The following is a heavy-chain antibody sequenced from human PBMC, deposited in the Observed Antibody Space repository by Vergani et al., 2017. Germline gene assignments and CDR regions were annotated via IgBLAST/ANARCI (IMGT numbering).Heavy chain of an antibody. D-gene: IGHD3-10*01. J-gene: IGHJ3*02. CDR2: FDPEDGET. Sequence: QVQLVQSGAEVKKPGASVKVSCKVSGYTLTELSMHWVRQAPGKGLEWMGGFDPEDGETIYAPKFQGRGTMTEETSTDTAYMELSSLRSEDTAVYYCARQPPLLLWFGEFHDAFDIWGQGTMVTVSS. CDR1: GYTLTELS. V-gene: IGHV1-24*01. CDR3: ARQPPLLLWFGEFHDAFDI.